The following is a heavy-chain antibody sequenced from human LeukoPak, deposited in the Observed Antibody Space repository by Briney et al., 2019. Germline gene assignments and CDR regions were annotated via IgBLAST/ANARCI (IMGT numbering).Heavy chain of an antibody. CDR1: SGSISSSSYY. V-gene: IGHV4-39*07. D-gene: IGHD3-22*01. CDR2: IHYSGST. CDR3: ARVLVGYSYVNWFDS. Sequence: PSETLSLTCTVSSGSISSSSYYWGWIRQPPGKGLEWIGNIHYSGSTDYNPPLKSRVTISVDTSKNQFSLKVISVTAADTAVYYCARVLVGYSYVNWFDSWGQGTLVTVSS. J-gene: IGHJ5*01.